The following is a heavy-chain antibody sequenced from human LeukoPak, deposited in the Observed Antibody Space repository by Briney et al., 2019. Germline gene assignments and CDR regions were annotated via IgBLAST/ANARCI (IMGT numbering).Heavy chain of an antibody. CDR1: GGSISSSSYY. J-gene: IGHJ6*03. Sequence: PSETLSLTCTVSGGSISSSSYYWGWIRQPPGKGLEWIGSIYYSGSTYYNPSLKSRVTISVDTSKNQFSLKLSSVTAADTAVYYCARGAHDFWSGYYQSYYYYYMDVWGKGTTVTVSS. D-gene: IGHD3-3*01. CDR2: IYYSGST. V-gene: IGHV4-39*07. CDR3: ARGAHDFWSGYYQSYYYYYMDV.